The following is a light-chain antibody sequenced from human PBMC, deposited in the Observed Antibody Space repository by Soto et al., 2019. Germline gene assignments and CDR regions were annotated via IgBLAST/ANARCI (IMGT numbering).Light chain of an antibody. CDR3: QQYNTYST. V-gene: IGKV1-5*01. CDR2: DVS. Sequence: DTQLTQSPSTLSASVVDRFTITCRASQTINRWLAWYQQKPGKAPKLLIHDVSTLESGVSSRFSGSGSGTEFTLTISSLQPDDFATYYCQQYNTYSTFGRGTKVDIK. J-gene: IGKJ1*01. CDR1: QTINRW.